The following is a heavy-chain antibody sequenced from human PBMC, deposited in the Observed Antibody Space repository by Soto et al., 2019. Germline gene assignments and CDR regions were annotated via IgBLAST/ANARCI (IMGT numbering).Heavy chain of an antibody. CDR3: AKDALLMDYGDYVPDY. Sequence: GGSLRLSCAASGFTFSSYGMHWVRQAPGKGLEWVAVISYDGSNKYYADSVKGRFTISRDNSKNTLYLQMNSLRAEDTAVYYCAKDALLMDYGDYVPDYWGQGTLVTVSS. D-gene: IGHD4-17*01. CDR2: ISYDGSNK. J-gene: IGHJ4*02. V-gene: IGHV3-30*18. CDR1: GFTFSSYG.